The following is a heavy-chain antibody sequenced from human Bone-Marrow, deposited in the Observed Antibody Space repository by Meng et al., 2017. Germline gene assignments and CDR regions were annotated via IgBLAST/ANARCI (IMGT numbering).Heavy chain of an antibody. CDR1: GFSFTDAW. CDR2: IKSNSDGGTT. D-gene: IGHD6-13*01. V-gene: IGHV3-15*01. Sequence: PVALGGGLVKPGGSLSLSCVASGFSFTDAWMSWVRQAPGKGLEWVGRIKSNSDGGTTDYAAPVKGRFTISRDDSKNTLYLQMNSLITEDTAVYFCATGAAAADHWGQGTLVTVSS. J-gene: IGHJ4*02. CDR3: ATGAAAADH.